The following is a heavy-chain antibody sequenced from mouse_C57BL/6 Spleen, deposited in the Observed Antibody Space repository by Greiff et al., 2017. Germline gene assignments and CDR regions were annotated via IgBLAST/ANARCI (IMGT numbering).Heavy chain of an antibody. CDR1: GYTFTSYW. V-gene: IGHV1-59*01. D-gene: IGHD2-1*01. CDR2: IDPSDSYT. J-gene: IGHJ4*01. CDR3: VYGNYVAYAMDY. Sequence: QVQLQQPGAELVRPGTSVKLSCKASGYTFTSYWMHWVKQRPGQGLEWIGVIDPSDSYTNYNQKFKGKATLTVDTSSSTAYMPLSSLTSEDSAVYYGVYGNYVAYAMDYWGQGTSVTVAS.